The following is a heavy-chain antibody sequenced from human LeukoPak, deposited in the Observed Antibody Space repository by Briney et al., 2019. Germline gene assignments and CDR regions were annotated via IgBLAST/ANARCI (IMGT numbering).Heavy chain of an antibody. CDR2: ISSSSSYI. CDR1: GSTFSSYS. J-gene: IGHJ4*02. V-gene: IGHV3-21*01. CDR3: ARGYYGSGILWYFDY. Sequence: GGSLRLSCAASGSTFSSYSMNWVRQAPGKGLEWVSSISSSSSYIYYADSVKGRFTISRDNAKNSLYLQMNSLRAEDTAVYYCARGYYGSGILWYFDYWGQGTLVTVSS. D-gene: IGHD3-10*01.